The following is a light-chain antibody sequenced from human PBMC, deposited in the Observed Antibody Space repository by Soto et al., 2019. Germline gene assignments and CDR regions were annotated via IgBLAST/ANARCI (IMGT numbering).Light chain of an antibody. CDR2: KAS. Sequence: DIQINQSASSLSASVEALVIITCRASQSSVSHLNWYQQKPGKAPKLLISKASTLESGVPSRFSGSGSGTEFTLTISSLQPDDFATYYCHQYNDYWTFGQGTKVHI. J-gene: IGKJ1*01. CDR1: QSSVSH. V-gene: IGKV1-5*03. CDR3: HQYNDYWT.